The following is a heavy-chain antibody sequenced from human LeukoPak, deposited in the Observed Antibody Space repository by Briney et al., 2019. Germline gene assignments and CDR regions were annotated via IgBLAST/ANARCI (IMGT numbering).Heavy chain of an antibody. CDR2: ISNDGSND. V-gene: IGHV3-30*03. Sequence: PGRSLRLSCAASGFTFSNYGMHWVRQAPGKGLEWVALISNDGSNDYYGDSVEGRFTISRDNSKNTLYLQMNSLIPEDTAVYYCARASYGGNANAFDIWGQGTMVTVSS. CDR3: ARASYGGNANAFDI. D-gene: IGHD4/OR15-4a*01. CDR1: GFTFSNYG. J-gene: IGHJ3*02.